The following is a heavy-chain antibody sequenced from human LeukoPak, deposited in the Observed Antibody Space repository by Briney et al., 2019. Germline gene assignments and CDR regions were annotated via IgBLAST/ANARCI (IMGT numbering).Heavy chain of an antibody. CDR1: GGTFSSYA. V-gene: IGHV1-69*06. Sequence: SVKVSCKASGGTFSSYAISWVRQAPGQGLEWMGGIIPIFGTANYAQKFQGRVTITADKTTSTAYMELSSLRSEDTAVYYCARGRYFDFYAAFDYWGQGTLVTVSS. CDR2: IIPIFGTA. CDR3: ARGRYFDFYAAFDY. D-gene: IGHD3-9*01. J-gene: IGHJ4*02.